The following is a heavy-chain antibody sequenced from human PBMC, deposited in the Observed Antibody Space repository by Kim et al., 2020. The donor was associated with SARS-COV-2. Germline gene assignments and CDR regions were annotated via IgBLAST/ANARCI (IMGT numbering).Heavy chain of an antibody. D-gene: IGHD2-8*01. Sequence: YNPSLKSRVTISVNTSKNQFSLKLSSVTAADTAVYYCARLFVVYAIGFDYWGQGTLVTVSS. CDR3: ARLFVVYAIGFDY. V-gene: IGHV4-39*01. J-gene: IGHJ4*02.